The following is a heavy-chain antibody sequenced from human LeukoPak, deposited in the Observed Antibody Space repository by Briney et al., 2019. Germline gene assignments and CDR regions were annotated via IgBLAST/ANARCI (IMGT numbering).Heavy chain of an antibody. CDR2: IYSSGST. D-gene: IGHD1-14*01. Sequence: SSETLSLTRTVSGGSIRGYFWSWIRQPPGKGLEWIGHIYSSGSTTYTPSLQGRVTISLDTSKNQFSLKLSSVTAADTAVYYCARTGSYNPYDWFDPWGQGTLVTVSS. J-gene: IGHJ5*02. V-gene: IGHV4-59*08. CDR1: GGSIRGYF. CDR3: ARTGSYNPYDWFDP.